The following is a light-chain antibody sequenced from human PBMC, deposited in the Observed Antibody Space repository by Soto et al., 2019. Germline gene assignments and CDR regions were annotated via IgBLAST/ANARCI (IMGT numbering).Light chain of an antibody. Sequence: QSVLTQPPSVSGAPGQRVTISCTVTSSNIGAGYDVHWYQQLPGTAPKLFMYANNNRPSWVPDRFSGPKSGTSASLAITGLQAEDEADYYCQSYDSSLSGYVFGTGTKVTVL. V-gene: IGLV1-40*01. CDR2: ANN. CDR3: QSYDSSLSGYV. J-gene: IGLJ1*01. CDR1: SSNIGAGYD.